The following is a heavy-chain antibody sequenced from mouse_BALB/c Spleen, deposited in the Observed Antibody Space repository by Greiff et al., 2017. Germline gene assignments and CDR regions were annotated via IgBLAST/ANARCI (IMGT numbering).Heavy chain of an antibody. D-gene: IGHD1-1*01. Sequence: EVQLQQSGAELVRSGASVKLSCTASGFNIKDYYMHWVKQRPEQGLEWIGWIDPENGDTEYAPKFQGKATMTADTSSNTAYLQLSSLTSEDTAVYYCNALATEGGGFAAGGQGTLVTVSA. J-gene: IGHJ3*01. CDR3: NALATEGGGFAA. V-gene: IGHV14-4*02. CDR2: IDPENGDT. CDR1: GFNIKDYY.